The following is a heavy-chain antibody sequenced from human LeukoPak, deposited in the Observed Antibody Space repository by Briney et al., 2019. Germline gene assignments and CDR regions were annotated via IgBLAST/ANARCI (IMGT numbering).Heavy chain of an antibody. J-gene: IGHJ5*02. Sequence: SVKVSCKACGYTFTSYGISWVRQAPGQGLEWMGGIIPIFGTANYAQKFQGRVTITADESTSTAYMELSSLRSEDTAVYYCARGDLMFDPWGQGTLVTVSS. CDR3: ARGDLMFDP. CDR1: GYTFTSYG. CDR2: IIPIFGTA. V-gene: IGHV1-69*13. D-gene: IGHD2-8*01.